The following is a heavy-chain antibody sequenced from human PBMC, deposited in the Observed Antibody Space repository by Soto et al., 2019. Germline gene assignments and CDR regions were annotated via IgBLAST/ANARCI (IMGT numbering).Heavy chain of an antibody. Sequence: GGSLRLSCAASGFTFSSYSMNWVRQAPGKGLEWVSSISSSSSYIYYADSVKGRFTISRDNAKNSLYLQMNSLRAEDTAVYYCAPTNDFWSGYSFYMDVWGKGTTVTVSS. D-gene: IGHD3-3*01. CDR1: GFTFSSYS. J-gene: IGHJ6*03. CDR3: APTNDFWSGYSFYMDV. V-gene: IGHV3-21*01. CDR2: ISSSSSYI.